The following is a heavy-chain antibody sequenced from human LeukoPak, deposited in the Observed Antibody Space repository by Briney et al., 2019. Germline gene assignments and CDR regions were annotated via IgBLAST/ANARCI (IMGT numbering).Heavy chain of an antibody. D-gene: IGHD2/OR15-2a*01. V-gene: IGHV4-30-4*01. CDR2: FSYTGST. J-gene: IGHJ4*02. Sequence: PSQTLSLTCTVSGGSISSGEYYWSWIRQPPGKGLEWIGYFSYTGSTYYNPSVKSRVSISVDTPKNQFSLKLTSVTAADTAVYYCARALNGYFYAFDSWGQGTLVTVSS. CDR1: GGSISSGEYY. CDR3: ARALNGYFYAFDS.